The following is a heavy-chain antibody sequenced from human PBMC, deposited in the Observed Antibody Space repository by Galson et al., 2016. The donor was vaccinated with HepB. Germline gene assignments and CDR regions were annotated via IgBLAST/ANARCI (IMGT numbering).Heavy chain of an antibody. Sequence: SLRLSCAASGFTFTNYDIHWVRQAPGTGLVWVSRINIDGNSITYADSVKGRFTNSRDNAKNTVHLQMNILSTEDTAVYYCTRDYDGSLDHWGQGTLVTVSS. D-gene: IGHD3-10*01. CDR1: GFTFTNYD. J-gene: IGHJ4*02. CDR2: INIDGNSI. V-gene: IGHV3-74*01. CDR3: TRDYDGSLDH.